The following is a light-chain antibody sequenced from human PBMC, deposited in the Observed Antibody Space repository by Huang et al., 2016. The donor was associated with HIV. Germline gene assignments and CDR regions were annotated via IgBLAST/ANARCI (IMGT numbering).Light chain of an antibody. CDR1: QSITTY. Sequence: IQMTQSPSSLPAFVGDRVTITCRASQSITTYLNWYQQKIGESPKRLIYAASILQSGVPLRFGGSGSGTNFSLTITNLQSEDFAVYYCQQSYSIPWTFGQGTRVEI. J-gene: IGKJ1*01. CDR3: QQSYSIPWT. V-gene: IGKV1-39*01. CDR2: AAS.